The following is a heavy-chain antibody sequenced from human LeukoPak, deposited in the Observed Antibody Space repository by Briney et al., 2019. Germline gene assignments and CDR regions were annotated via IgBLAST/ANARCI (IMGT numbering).Heavy chain of an antibody. D-gene: IGHD3-22*01. J-gene: IGHJ6*02. CDR3: ARAGPDYDSSGYWGYYYGMDV. CDR1: GFTFSSYW. CDR2: IKQDGSEK. Sequence: GGSLRLSCAASGFTFSSYWMSWVRQAPGKGLEWVADIKQDGSEKYYVDSVKGRFTISRDNAKNSLYLQMNSLRAEDTAVYYCARAGPDYDSSGYWGYYYGMDVWGQGTTVTVSS. V-gene: IGHV3-7*01.